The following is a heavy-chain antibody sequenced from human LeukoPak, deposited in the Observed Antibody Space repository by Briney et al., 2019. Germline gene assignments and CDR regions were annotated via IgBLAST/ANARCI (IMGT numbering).Heavy chain of an antibody. V-gene: IGHV4-39*07. D-gene: IGHD4-23*01. CDR2: IYYSGST. CDR1: GGSISSSSYY. J-gene: IGHJ4*02. Sequence: SETLSLTCTVSGGSISSSSYYWGWIRQPPGKGLEWIGSIYYSGSTYYNPSLKSRVTISVDTSKNQFSLKLSSVTAADTAVYYCARVVGGNPQVVDLDYWGQGTLVTVSS. CDR3: ARVVGGNPQVVDLDY.